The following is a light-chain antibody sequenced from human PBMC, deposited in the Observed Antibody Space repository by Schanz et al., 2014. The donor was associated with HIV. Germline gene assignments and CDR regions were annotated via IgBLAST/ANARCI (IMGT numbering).Light chain of an antibody. Sequence: QSALTQPASVSGSPGQSITISCTGTSSDVGSYDLVSWYQQHPGRAPKLLISEVSKRPSGVSSRFSGSKSGNTASLTISGLQAEDEADYYCSSYTSSSTLDVVFGGGTKLTVL. CDR3: SSYTSSSTLDVV. CDR1: SSDVGSYDL. J-gene: IGLJ2*01. V-gene: IGLV2-14*02. CDR2: EVS.